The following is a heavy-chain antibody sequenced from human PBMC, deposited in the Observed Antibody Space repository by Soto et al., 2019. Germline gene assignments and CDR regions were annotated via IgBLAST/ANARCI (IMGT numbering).Heavy chain of an antibody. CDR2: ISYNGRT. CDR1: GCSISRGGYL. J-gene: IGHJ4*02. V-gene: IGHV4-31*03. Sequence: SETLSLTCNVSGCSISRGGYLWSWIRQHPGKGLESIGFISYNGRTSYNPSLKSRVTISADTSKNQISLELNSVTAADTAVYYCARSEVVVIRLDYWGQGTPVTVSS. CDR3: ARSEVVVIRLDY. D-gene: IGHD3-22*01.